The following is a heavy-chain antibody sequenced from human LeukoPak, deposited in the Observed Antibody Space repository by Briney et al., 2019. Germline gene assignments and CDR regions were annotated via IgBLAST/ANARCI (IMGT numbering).Heavy chain of an antibody. V-gene: IGHV4-39*01. D-gene: IGHD1-26*01. Sequence: SETLSLTCTVTGGSLNRRGGYWGWIRQPPGKGLEWIGSICYSGSHYYNPSFKSRITISVDTSRNQLSLQLSYVTAADTAVYYCARNESVLGTTGLNAFFADWGQGSLVT. J-gene: IGHJ4*02. CDR1: GGSLNRRGGY. CDR3: ARNESVLGTTGLNAFFAD. CDR2: ICYSGSH.